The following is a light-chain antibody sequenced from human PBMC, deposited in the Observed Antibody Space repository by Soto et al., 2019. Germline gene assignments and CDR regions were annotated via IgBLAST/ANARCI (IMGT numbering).Light chain of an antibody. CDR2: GAS. CDR1: QSVSSSH. CDR3: QHYGNSLT. Sequence: DIVLTQSPGTLSLSPGESVTLSCRASQSVSSSHLAWYQQKPGQAPRLFIYGASRRATGIPDRFSGSGSGTEFTLTISRLQPEAFAVYSCQHYGNSLTFGGGTKVEIK. V-gene: IGKV3-20*01. J-gene: IGKJ4*01.